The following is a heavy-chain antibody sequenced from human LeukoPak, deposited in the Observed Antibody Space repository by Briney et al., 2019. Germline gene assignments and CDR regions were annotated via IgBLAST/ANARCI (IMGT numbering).Heavy chain of an antibody. D-gene: IGHD3-10*01. CDR1: GYSFTSYW. Sequence: GESLKISCQGSGYSFTSYWIGWVRQMPGKGLEWMGIIYPGDSDTRYSPSFQGQVTISADKSISTAYLQWSSLKASDTAMYYCARVSGMVRGVITYFDYWGQGTLVTVSS. V-gene: IGHV5-51*01. CDR2: IYPGDSDT. CDR3: ARVSGMVRGVITYFDY. J-gene: IGHJ4*02.